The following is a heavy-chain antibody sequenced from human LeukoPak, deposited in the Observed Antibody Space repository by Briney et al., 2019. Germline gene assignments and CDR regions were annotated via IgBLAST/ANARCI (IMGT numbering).Heavy chain of an antibody. V-gene: IGHV4-59*08. CDR2: IYYSGST. CDR1: GGSISSYY. J-gene: IGHJ5*02. CDR3: ARGQGYSGYDLENWFDL. D-gene: IGHD5-12*01. Sequence: SETLSLTCTVSGGSISSYYWSWIRQPPGKGLEWIGYIYYSGSTNYNPSLKSRVTISVDTSKNQFSLKLSSVTAADTAVYYCARGQGYSGYDLENWFDLWGQGTLVTVSS.